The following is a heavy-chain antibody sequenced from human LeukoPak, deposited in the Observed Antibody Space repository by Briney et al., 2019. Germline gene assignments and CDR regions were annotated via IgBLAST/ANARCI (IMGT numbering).Heavy chain of an antibody. D-gene: IGHD3-9*01. CDR2: IYYSGST. CDR3: ARVPMYYDILTGYYPPYYFDY. V-gene: IGHV4-59*12. J-gene: IGHJ4*02. Sequence: SETLSLTCTVSGGSISSYYWSWIRQPPGKGLEWIGYIYYSGSTNYNPSLKSRVTISVDTSKNQFSLKLSSVTAADTAVYYCARVPMYYDILTGYYPPYYFDYWGQGTLVTVSS. CDR1: GGSISSYY.